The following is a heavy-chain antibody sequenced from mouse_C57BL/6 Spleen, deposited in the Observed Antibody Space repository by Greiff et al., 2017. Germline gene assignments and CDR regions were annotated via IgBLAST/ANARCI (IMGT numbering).Heavy chain of an antibody. CDR2: ISNGGGST. V-gene: IGHV5-12*01. CDR3: ARHHSNYGYFDV. CDR1: GFTFSDYY. D-gene: IGHD2-5*01. Sequence: EVMLVESGGGLVQPGGSLKLSCAASGFTFSDYYMYWVRQTPEKRLEWVAYISNGGGSTYYPDNVKGRFTISRDNAKNTLYLQMSRLKSEDTAMYYCARHHSNYGYFDVWGTGTTVTVSS. J-gene: IGHJ1*03.